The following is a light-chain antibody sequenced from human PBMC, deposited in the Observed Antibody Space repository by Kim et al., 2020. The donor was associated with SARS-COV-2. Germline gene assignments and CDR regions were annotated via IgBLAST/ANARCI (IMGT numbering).Light chain of an antibody. CDR3: QQYDNYPWT. Sequence: DIQMTQSPSTLSASVGDRVTISCRASQSVGGWLAWYQQKPGRAPKVLIYVAFSLESGVPSRFSGSGSGTEFTLTISSLQPDDFATYYCQQYDNYPWTFGQGTKVDIK. CDR1: QSVGGW. J-gene: IGKJ1*01. CDR2: VAF. V-gene: IGKV1-5*01.